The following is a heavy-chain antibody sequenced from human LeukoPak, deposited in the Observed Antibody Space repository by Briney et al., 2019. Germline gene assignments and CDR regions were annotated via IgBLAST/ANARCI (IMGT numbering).Heavy chain of an antibody. CDR2: ISGSGGST. Sequence: GGSLRLSCAASGFTFSRFAMSWARQAPGEGLEWVSAISGSGGSTFYAVSVEGRFTISRDNYKNTLYLQMNSLRAEDTAVYYCAKDRHYYDSSGYYYWNFDLWGRGTLVTVSS. CDR1: GFTFSRFA. CDR3: AKDRHYYDSSGYYYWNFDL. D-gene: IGHD3-22*01. J-gene: IGHJ2*01. V-gene: IGHV3-23*01.